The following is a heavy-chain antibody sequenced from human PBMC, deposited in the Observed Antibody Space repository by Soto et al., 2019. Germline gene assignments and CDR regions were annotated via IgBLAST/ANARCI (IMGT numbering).Heavy chain of an antibody. CDR3: ARVGGNWNDDYFDY. D-gene: IGHD1-1*01. J-gene: IGHJ4*02. CDR1: GYTFSDHD. Sequence: QVQLVQSGAEVKKPGASVKVSCKASGYTFSDHDIXWVRQASGQGPEWLGWMNPNSGDTGYAQNFQGRVTMTRDTSKRTAYMELSSLRSEDTAVYYCARVGGNWNDDYFDYWGQGTLVTVSS. V-gene: IGHV1-8*01. CDR2: MNPNSGDT.